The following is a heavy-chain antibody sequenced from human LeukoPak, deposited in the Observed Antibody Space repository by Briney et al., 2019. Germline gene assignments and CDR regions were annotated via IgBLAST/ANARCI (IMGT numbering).Heavy chain of an antibody. CDR2: IYYSGST. J-gene: IGHJ4*02. V-gene: IGHV4-61*01. Sequence: SETLSLTCTDSGGSVNSGNYYWSWIRQPPGKGLEWIGFIYYSGSTNYNPSLKSRVTISVDTSKNQFSLKLSSVTAADTAVYYCARDPSGYFNYWGQGTLATVSS. D-gene: IGHD3-22*01. CDR3: ARDPSGYFNY. CDR1: GGSVNSGNYY.